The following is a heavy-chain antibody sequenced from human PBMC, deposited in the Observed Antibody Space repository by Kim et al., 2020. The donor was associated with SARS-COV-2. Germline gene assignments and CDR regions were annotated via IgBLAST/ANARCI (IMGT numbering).Heavy chain of an antibody. D-gene: IGHD5-12*01. CDR3: AKGRDGYPIDY. CDR2: K. Sequence: KYYGASVKGRFTISRDNSTNTLYLQMNSLRAEDTAGYYCAKGRDGYPIDYRGQGTLVTVSS. J-gene: IGHJ4*02. V-gene: IGHV3-33*06.